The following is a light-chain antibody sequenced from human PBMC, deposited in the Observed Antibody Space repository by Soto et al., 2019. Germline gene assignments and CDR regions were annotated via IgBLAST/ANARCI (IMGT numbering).Light chain of an antibody. V-gene: IGKV1-5*01. CDR3: QQYNSYSGT. CDR1: QSISSW. Sequence: DIQMTQSPSTLSASVVDRVNITCRASQSISSWLAWYQQKPGKAPKLLIYDASSLESGVPSRFSGSGSGTEFTLTISSLQPDDFATYYCQQYNSYSGTFGQGTKVDIK. J-gene: IGKJ1*01. CDR2: DAS.